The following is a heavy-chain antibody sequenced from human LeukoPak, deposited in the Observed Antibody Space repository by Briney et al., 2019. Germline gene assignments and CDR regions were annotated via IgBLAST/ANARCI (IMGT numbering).Heavy chain of an antibody. V-gene: IGHV1-69*05. CDR2: IIPIFGTA. D-gene: IGHD6-13*01. CDR1: GGTFISYA. Sequence: GASVKVSCKASGGTFISYAISWVRQAPGQGLEWMGGIIPIFGTANYAQKFQGRVTITTDKSTSTAYMELSSLRSEDTAVYYCARGSSWSYYYYYYYMDVWGKGTTVTVSS. J-gene: IGHJ6*03. CDR3: ARGSSWSYYYYYYYMDV.